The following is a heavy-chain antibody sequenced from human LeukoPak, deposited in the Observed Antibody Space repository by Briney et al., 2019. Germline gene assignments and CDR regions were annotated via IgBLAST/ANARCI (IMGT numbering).Heavy chain of an antibody. J-gene: IGHJ6*04. CDR3: ARVTGPRYCRSTIGPCYYYYGMDV. CDR2: IIPIFGTA. V-gene: IGHV1-69*13. CDR1: TRTFSSYA. Sequence: SVKVSCRASTRTFSSYAISWVRQAPGQVLEWMGGIIPIFGTANYAQRFQGRVTITADESTSTAYMELSSLRSEDTAVYYCARVTGPRYCRSTIGPCYYYYGMDVWGKGTTVTVSS. D-gene: IGHD2-2*01.